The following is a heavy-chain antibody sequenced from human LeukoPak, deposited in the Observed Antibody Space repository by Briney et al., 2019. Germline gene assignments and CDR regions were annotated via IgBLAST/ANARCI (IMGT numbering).Heavy chain of an antibody. CDR3: AKERDGDYVRYTHY. CDR1: GFTFSSYA. J-gene: IGHJ4*02. CDR2: ISASGGGT. D-gene: IGHD4-17*01. V-gene: IGHV3-23*01. Sequence: GGSLRLSCAASGFTFSSYAMSWVRQAPGKGLEWVSSISASGGGTYYADSVKGRFTISRDNSKNTLYLQLSSLRADDTAVYHCAKERDGDYVRYTHYWGQGTLSPSPQ.